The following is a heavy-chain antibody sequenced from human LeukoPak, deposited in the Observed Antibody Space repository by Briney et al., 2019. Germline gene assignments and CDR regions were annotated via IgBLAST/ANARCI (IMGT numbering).Heavy chain of an antibody. CDR1: GGSISNYY. V-gene: IGHV4-59*08. Sequence: PSETPSLTCTVSGGSISNYYWSWIRQPPGKGLECIGYIYYSWTTNYNPSLKSRVTISVDTSKNQFSLKLSSVTAADTAVYYCARHGGYSSPYLHWGQGTLVTVSS. D-gene: IGHD6-13*01. CDR3: ARHGGYSSPYLH. J-gene: IGHJ1*01. CDR2: IYYSWTT.